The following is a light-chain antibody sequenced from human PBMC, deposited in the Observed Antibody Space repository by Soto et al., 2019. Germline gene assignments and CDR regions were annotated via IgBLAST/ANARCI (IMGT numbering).Light chain of an antibody. CDR1: QSVSSN. Sequence: EIVMTQSPATLSVSPGERATLSCRASQSVSSNLAWYQQKPGQAPRLLIYGASTRATGIPARFSGSGSGTEFTLTISSLQSEDFAVYYCQQYNNWSKTFGQGTKVEFK. J-gene: IGKJ1*01. CDR2: GAS. V-gene: IGKV3-15*01. CDR3: QQYNNWSKT.